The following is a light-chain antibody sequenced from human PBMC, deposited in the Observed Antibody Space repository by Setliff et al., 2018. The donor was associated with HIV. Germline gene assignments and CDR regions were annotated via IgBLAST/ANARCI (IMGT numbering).Light chain of an antibody. V-gene: IGKV1-9*01. CDR3: QQLISSPSIT. CDR1: EAINNY. J-gene: IGKJ5*01. CDR2: AAS. Sequence: DIRLTQSPSFLSASVGDRVTITCRASEAINNYLAWYQQIPGKAPKLLIHAASTLQSGVPSRFSGSGSGTQFTLTISSLQPEDFATYYCQQLISSPSITFGQGTRLEIK.